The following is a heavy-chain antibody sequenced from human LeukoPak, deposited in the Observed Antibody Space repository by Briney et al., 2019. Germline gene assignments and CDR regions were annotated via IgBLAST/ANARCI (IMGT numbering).Heavy chain of an antibody. CDR1: AYGFTTYW. CDR2: IYPGDFDT. J-gene: IGHJ4*02. Sequence: GESLKISCQGSAYGFTTYWIGWVRQMPGKGLAWMGIIYPGDFDTRYSPSFQGQVTISADKSFSTAYLQWNSLKASDTAIYYCASAPTPYYFDSWGQGTLVTVSS. V-gene: IGHV5-51*01. CDR3: ASAPTPYYFDS.